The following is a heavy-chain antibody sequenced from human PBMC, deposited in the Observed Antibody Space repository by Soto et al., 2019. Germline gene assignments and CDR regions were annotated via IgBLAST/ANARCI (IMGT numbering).Heavy chain of an antibody. J-gene: IGHJ3*01. V-gene: IGHV1-18*01. CDR2: ISALHGYT. CDR1: GYIFNKYG. Sequence: ASVKVSCKASGYIFNKYGFNWVRQAPGQGLEWMGRISALHGYTNFARKFQGRVTLTTDTSTNPAYMELSSLRSDDTAIYYCARGRGVVIPAGTPDAFDVWGQGTMVTVSS. CDR3: ARGRGVVIPAGTPDAFDV. D-gene: IGHD2-21*01.